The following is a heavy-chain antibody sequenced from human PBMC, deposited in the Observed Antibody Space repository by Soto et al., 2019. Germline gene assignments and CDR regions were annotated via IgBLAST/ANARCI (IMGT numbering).Heavy chain of an antibody. CDR1: TVTVNVRG. Sequence: PGGSLRLSCTSSTVTVNVRGIQWVRQAPGKGLEWVAFISNDGRAQYYADSVKGRFTISRDYSKNTVDLQMNSLRNEETAVYYCASGEYSSSSFPDLWYFDLWGRGTLVTVSS. CDR2: ISNDGRAQ. V-gene: IGHV3-30*03. D-gene: IGHD6-6*01. J-gene: IGHJ2*01. CDR3: ASGEYSSSSFPDLWYFDL.